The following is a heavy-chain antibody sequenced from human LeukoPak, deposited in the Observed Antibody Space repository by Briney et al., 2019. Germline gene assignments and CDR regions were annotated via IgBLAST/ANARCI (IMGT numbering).Heavy chain of an antibody. V-gene: IGHV4-38-2*02. D-gene: IGHD3-16*01. CDR1: GYSISSGYY. J-gene: IGHJ4*02. CDR3: ARGGRLDYFDY. CDR2: IYHSGST. Sequence: SETLSLTCTVSGYSISSGYYWGWIRQPPGKGLEWIGSIYHSGSTYYNPSLKSRVTISVDTSKNRFSLKLSSVTAADTAVYYCARGGRLDYFDYWGQGTLVTVSS.